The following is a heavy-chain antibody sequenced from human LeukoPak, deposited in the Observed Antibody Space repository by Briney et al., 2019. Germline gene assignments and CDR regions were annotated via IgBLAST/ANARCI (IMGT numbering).Heavy chain of an antibody. D-gene: IGHD3-10*01. V-gene: IGHV3-33*01. CDR1: GFTFSDYG. J-gene: IGHJ6*02. CDR3: ARDHGSGINYYYGMDV. CDR2: IWHDGSEK. Sequence: GGSLRLSCAASGFTFSDYGMHWVRQAPGEGLEWVAVIWHDGSEKYYGDSVKGRFTISRDDSKNTLHLQMNSLRAEDTGVYYCARDHGSGINYYYGMDVWGQGTTVTVSS.